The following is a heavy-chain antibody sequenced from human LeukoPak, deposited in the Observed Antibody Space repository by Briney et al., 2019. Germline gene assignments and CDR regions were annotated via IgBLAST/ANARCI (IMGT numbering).Heavy chain of an antibody. V-gene: IGHV3-21*01. J-gene: IGHJ5*02. CDR2: ISSSSSYI. CDR3: ARRHCSGGSCYVDA. D-gene: IGHD2-15*01. CDR1: GFTFSSYS. Sequence: GGALRLSCAASGFTFSSYSMNWARQAPGKGLEWVSSISSSSSYIYYADSVKGRFTISRDNAKNSLYLQMNSLRAEDTAVYYCARRHCSGGSCYVDAWGQGTLVTVSS.